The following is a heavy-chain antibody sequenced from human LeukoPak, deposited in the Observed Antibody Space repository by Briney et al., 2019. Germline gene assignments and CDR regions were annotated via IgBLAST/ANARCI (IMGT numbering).Heavy chain of an antibody. J-gene: IGHJ6*04. Sequence: GGSLRLSCVASGFTFTNYAMTWVRQAPGKGLECVSSIINSDGTTFYADSVKGRFTISRDNAKNSLYLQMNSLRAEDTAVYYCAELGITMIGGVWGKGTTVTISS. D-gene: IGHD3-10*02. CDR3: AELGITMIGGV. V-gene: IGHV3-23*01. CDR1: GFTFTNYA. CDR2: IINSDGTT.